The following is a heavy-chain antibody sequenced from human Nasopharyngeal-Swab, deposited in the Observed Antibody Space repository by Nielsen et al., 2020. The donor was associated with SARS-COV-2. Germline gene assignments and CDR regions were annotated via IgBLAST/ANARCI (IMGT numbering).Heavy chain of an antibody. D-gene: IGHD6-19*01. Sequence: GESLKISCAASGFTFSDYYMSWIRQAPGKGLEWVSYISSSGSTIYYADSVKGRFTISRDNAKNSLYLQMNSLRAEDTAVYYCAKDLQKWLVLGGYYYYNMDVWGQGTTVTVSS. J-gene: IGHJ6*02. V-gene: IGHV3-11*01. CDR1: GFTFSDYY. CDR2: ISSSGSTI. CDR3: AKDLQKWLVLGGYYYYNMDV.